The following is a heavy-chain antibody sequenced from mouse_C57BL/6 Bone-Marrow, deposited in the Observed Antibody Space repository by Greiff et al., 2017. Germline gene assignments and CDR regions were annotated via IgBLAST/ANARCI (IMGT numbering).Heavy chain of an antibody. CDR2: IDPSDSYT. J-gene: IGHJ3*01. D-gene: IGHD1-1*01. V-gene: IGHV1-50*01. CDR1: GYTFTSYW. CDR3: AYYYGSPFAY. Sequence: QVQLQQPGAELVKPGASVKLSCKASGYTFTSYWMQWVKQRPGQGLEWIGEIDPSDSYTNYNQKFKGKATLTVDTSSSTAYMQLSSLTSDESAVYYCAYYYGSPFAYWGQGTLVTVSA.